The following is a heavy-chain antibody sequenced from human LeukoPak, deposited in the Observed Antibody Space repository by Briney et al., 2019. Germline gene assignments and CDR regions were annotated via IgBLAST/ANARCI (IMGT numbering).Heavy chain of an antibody. CDR1: GFTFSSYS. CDR2: ISSSSSYI. CDR3: AKTRTGHVDY. J-gene: IGHJ4*02. V-gene: IGHV3-21*01. D-gene: IGHD1-14*01. Sequence: GGSLRLSCAASGFTFSSYSMNWVRQAPGKGLGWVSSISSSSSYIYYADSVKGRFTISRDNAKNSLYLQMNSLRAEDTAVYYCAKTRTGHVDYWGQGTLVTVSS.